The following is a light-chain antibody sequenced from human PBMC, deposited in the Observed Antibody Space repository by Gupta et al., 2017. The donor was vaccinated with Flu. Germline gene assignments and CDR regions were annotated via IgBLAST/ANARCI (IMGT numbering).Light chain of an antibody. CDR3: SCRDGSGNLHVI. CDR1: SLKKYY. J-gene: IGLJ2*01. Sequence: SSELTQDPSVSVALGQTVRITCQGDSLKKYYATWYQQKPGQAPLLVSFGKNFRPSGIPDRISASSSGDTASLTITGARAADEGDYYCSCRDGSGNLHVIFGGGTKLTVL. V-gene: IGLV3-19*01. CDR2: GKN.